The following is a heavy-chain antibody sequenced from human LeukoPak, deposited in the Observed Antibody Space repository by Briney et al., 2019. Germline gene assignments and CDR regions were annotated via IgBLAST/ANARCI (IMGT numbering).Heavy chain of an antibody. CDR3: XXXXXXXYFRYFDY. CDR2: ISGSGGST. D-gene: IGHD2/OR15-2a*01. V-gene: IGHV3-23*01. J-gene: IGHJ4*02. Sequence: GGSLRLSCAASGFTFSSYAMSWVRQAPGKGLEWVSAISGSGGSTYYADSVKGRFTISRDNSKNTLYLQMNSLRAEDTAVYYXXXXXXXXYFRYFDYWGQGTLVTVSS. CDR1: GFTFSSYA.